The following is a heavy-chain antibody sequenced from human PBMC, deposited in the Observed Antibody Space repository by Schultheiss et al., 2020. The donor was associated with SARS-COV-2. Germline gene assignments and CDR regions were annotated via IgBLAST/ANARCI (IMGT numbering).Heavy chain of an antibody. J-gene: IGHJ6*02. Sequence: SQTLSLTCTVSGYSISSGYYWGWIRQPPGKGLEWIGSIYHSGSTNYNPSLKSRVTISVDTSKNQFSLKLSSVTAADTAVYYCASGTGYYYGMDVWGQGTTVTVSS. CDR2: IYHSGST. D-gene: IGHD6-13*01. CDR3: ASGTGYYYGMDV. V-gene: IGHV4-38-2*02. CDR1: GYSISSGYY.